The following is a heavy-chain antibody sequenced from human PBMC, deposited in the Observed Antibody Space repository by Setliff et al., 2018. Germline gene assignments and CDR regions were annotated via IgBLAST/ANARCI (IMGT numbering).Heavy chain of an antibody. Sequence: SETLSLTCSVLGDSLSSGTQYWAWIRQPPGKGLEWIGNINYSGSTYYNPSLKSRVTMSVDASKNQVSLKVTSVTAEDTAVYYCAKVDIDYIMTRDNTWQYFFYMDVWGRGTTVTVS. J-gene: IGHJ6*03. CDR1: GDSLSSGTQY. V-gene: IGHV4-39*01. CDR3: AKVDIDYIMTRDNTWQYFFYMDV. CDR2: INYSGST. D-gene: IGHD5-12*01.